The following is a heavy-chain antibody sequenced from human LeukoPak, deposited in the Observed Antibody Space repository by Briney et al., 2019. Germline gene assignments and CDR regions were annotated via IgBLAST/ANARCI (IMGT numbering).Heavy chain of an antibody. CDR2: ISGSGGST. CDR1: GFTFSSYA. V-gene: IGHV3-23*01. J-gene: IGHJ6*02. Sequence: GGSLRLSCAASGFTFSSYAMSWVRQAPGKGLEWVSAISGSGGSTYYADSVKGRFTISRDNSKNTLYLQMNSLRAEDTAVYYCAKSPIPNRYCGMDVWGQGTTVTVSS. CDR3: AKSPIPNRYCGMDV. D-gene: IGHD2/OR15-2a*01.